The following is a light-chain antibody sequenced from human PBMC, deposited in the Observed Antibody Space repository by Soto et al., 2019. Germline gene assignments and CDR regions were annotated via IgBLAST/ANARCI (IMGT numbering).Light chain of an antibody. CDR1: QSITIW. Sequence: GDIVTITFRASQSITIWVAWYQPNLRRAPTLLLYAASTLETGVPSRFSGSGSGTEFTLTISSLQPDDFATYYCQQYKIYSPTFRQGTKVDIK. V-gene: IGKV1-5*01. J-gene: IGKJ1*01. CDR3: QQYKIYSPT. CDR2: AAS.